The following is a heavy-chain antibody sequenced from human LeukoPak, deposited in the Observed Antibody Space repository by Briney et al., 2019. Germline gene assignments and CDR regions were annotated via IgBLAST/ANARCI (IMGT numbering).Heavy chain of an antibody. CDR3: ARGDIVVVVAAREAWFDP. D-gene: IGHD2-15*01. CDR2: IYHTGST. J-gene: IGHJ5*02. CDR1: GDSITSTSW. Sequence: SETLSLTCAVSGDSITSTSWWSWVRQPPGKGLEWIGEIYHTGSTNYNPSLESRVTISVDKSKNHFSLRLTSVTAADTAVYYCARGDIVVVVAAREAWFDPWGQGTLVTVSS. V-gene: IGHV4-4*02.